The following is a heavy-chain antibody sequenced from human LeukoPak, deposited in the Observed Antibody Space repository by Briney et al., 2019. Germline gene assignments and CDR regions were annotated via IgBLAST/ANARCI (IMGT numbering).Heavy chain of an antibody. Sequence: GGSLRLSCGASGFTFDDYAMHWVRQAPGKGLEWVSGISWNSGSIGYADSVKGRFTISRDNAKKSLFLQMNSLRAEDTALYYCAKGLTVVLPISHFDYWGQGTLVTVSS. V-gene: IGHV3-9*01. CDR3: AKGLTVVLPISHFDY. CDR2: ISWNSGSI. CDR1: GFTFDDYA. J-gene: IGHJ4*02. D-gene: IGHD4-23*01.